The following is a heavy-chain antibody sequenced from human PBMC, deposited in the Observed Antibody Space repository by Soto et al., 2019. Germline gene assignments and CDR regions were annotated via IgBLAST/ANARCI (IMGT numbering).Heavy chain of an antibody. CDR3: ARGRGVAHYYDSSGYSPYFDY. CDR2: INPNRGGT. V-gene: IGHV1-2*04. D-gene: IGHD3-22*01. Sequence: ASVKVSCKASGYTFTGYYMHWVRQAPGQGLEWMGWINPNRGGTNYARKFQGWVTMTRDTSISTAYMELSRLRSDDKAVYYCARGRGVAHYYDSSGYSPYFDYWGQGTLVTVSS. CDR1: GYTFTGYY. J-gene: IGHJ4*02.